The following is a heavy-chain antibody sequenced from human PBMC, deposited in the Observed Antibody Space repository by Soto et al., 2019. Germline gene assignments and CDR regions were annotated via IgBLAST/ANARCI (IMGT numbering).Heavy chain of an antibody. D-gene: IGHD4-17*01. J-gene: IGHJ4*02. V-gene: IGHV3-21*01. Sequence: GGSLRLSCAASGFTFTTYSMNWVRQAPGKGLEWVSSISSSSSYIYYADSVQGRFTISRDNAENSLYLQMHSLRDEDTAVYYCARDNYGDYSFDYWGQGTLVTVSS. CDR3: ARDNYGDYSFDY. CDR2: ISSSSSYI. CDR1: GFTFTTYS.